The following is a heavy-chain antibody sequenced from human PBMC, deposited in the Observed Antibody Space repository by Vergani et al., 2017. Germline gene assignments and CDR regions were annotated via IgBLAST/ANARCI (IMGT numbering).Heavy chain of an antibody. V-gene: IGHV4-38-2*01. Sequence: QVQLQESGPGLVKPSETLSLTCAVSGYSISSGYYWGWIRQSPGKGLEWIGSIYHSGSPYYNPSLKSRVTISADTPKNQLSLKLNSVTAADTAVYYCARPYDGRVDFWYFDLWSRGTLVTVSS. CDR3: ARPYDGRVDFWYFDL. CDR1: GYSISSGYY. CDR2: IYHSGSP. D-gene: IGHD3-22*01. J-gene: IGHJ2*01.